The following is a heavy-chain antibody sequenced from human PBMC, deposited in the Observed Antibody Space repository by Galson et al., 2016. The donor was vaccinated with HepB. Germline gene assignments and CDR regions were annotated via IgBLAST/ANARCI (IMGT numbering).Heavy chain of an antibody. CDR2: IRSSSIYK. V-gene: IGHV3-21*05. CDR1: GFIFGDYG. J-gene: IGHJ3*02. D-gene: IGHD2-15*01. CDR3: ARSPRVAGLVVVAAGGAFDI. Sequence: SLRLSCAGSGFIFGDYGMHWVSYIRSSSIYKHYTDSVKGRFTISRDNAKNSLYLQMNSLRAEDTAVYYCARSPRVAGLVVVAAGGAFDIWGQGTIVTVSS.